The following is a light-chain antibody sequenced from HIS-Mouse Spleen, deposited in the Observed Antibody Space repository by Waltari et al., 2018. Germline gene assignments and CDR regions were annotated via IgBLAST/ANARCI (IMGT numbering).Light chain of an antibody. CDR1: QSVSSN. CDR3: QQYNNWPGT. CDR2: GAS. J-gene: IGKJ4*01. V-gene: IGKV3-15*01. Sequence: EIVMTQSPATLSVSPGERATLSCRASQSVSSNLAWYQQKPGQAPRLLIYGASTRATGIPARFSGSGSGPEFTLTISSMQSEDFAVYYCQQYNNWPGTFGGGTKVEIK.